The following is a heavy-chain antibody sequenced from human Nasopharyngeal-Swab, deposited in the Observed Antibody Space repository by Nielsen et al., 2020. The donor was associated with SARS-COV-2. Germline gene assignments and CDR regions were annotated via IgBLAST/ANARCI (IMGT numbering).Heavy chain of an antibody. V-gene: IGHV3-30*03. D-gene: IGHD2-21*02. Sequence: GGSLRLSCAASGFTFSSYGMHWVRQAPGKGLEWVAVISYDGSNKYYADSVKGRFTISRDNSKNTLYLQMNSLRAEDTAVYYCARGYNTYCGGDCYSLAPDYWGQGTLVTVSS. CDR1: GFTFSSYG. CDR3: ARGYNTYCGGDCYSLAPDY. J-gene: IGHJ4*02. CDR2: ISYDGSNK.